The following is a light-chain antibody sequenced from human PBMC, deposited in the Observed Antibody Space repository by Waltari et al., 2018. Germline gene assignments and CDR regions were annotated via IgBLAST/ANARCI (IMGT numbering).Light chain of an antibody. J-gene: IGKJ5*01. CDR2: GAP. Sequence: EIVLTQSPGTLPLSPGERATLSCRASQSVSSSYLAWYQQKPGQAPRLLTYGAPSRATGIPDRFSGSGSGTDFTLTISRLEPEDFAVYYCQQYGSSPSITFGQGTRLEIK. CDR3: QQYGSSPSIT. CDR1: QSVSSSY. V-gene: IGKV3-20*01.